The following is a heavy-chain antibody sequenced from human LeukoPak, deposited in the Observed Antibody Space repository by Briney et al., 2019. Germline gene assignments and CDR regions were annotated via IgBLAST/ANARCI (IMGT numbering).Heavy chain of an antibody. D-gene: IGHD4-17*01. J-gene: IGHJ4*02. CDR2: IWYDGSNK. CDR1: GFTFSSYG. Sequence: GSLRLSCAASGFTFSSYGMHWVRQAPGKGLEWVAVIWYDGSNKYYADSVKGRFTISKDNSKNTLYLQMNSLRAEDTAVYYCAKDLSDYGDFPIDYWGQGTLVTVSS. CDR3: AKDLSDYGDFPIDY. V-gene: IGHV3-33*06.